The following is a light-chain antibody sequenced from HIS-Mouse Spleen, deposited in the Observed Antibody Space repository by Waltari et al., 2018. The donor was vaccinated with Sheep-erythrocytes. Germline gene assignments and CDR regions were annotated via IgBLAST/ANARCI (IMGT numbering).Light chain of an antibody. J-gene: IGKJ4*01. Sequence: DIVMTQSPDSLAVSLGERATINCKSIQSVLYISNNKNYLPWYHQKPGQPPKLIIYGASTRESGIPDRFSGSGSGTDFTLTISSLQAEDVSVYYCQQYYSTPVTFGGGTKVEIK. CDR2: GAS. CDR1: QSVLYISNNKNY. V-gene: IGKV4-1*01. CDR3: QQYYSTPVT.